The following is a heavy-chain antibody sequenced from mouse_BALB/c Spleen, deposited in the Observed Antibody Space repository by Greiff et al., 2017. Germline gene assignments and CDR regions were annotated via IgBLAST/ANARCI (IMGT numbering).Heavy chain of an antibody. D-gene: IGHD3-1*01. CDR2: IRLKSDNYAT. Sequence: EVQGVESGGGLVQPGGSMKLSCVASGFTFSSYWMSWVRQSPEKGLEWVAEIRLKSDNYATHYAESVKGKFTISRDDSKSRLYLQMNSLRAEDTGIYYCTIGTWYFDVWGAGTTVTVSS. V-gene: IGHV6-6*02. CDR1: GFTFSSYW. J-gene: IGHJ1*01. CDR3: TIGTWYFDV.